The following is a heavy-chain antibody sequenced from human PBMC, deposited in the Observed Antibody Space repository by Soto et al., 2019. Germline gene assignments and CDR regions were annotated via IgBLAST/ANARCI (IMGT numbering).Heavy chain of an antibody. CDR2: INSDGSST. V-gene: IGHV3-74*01. CDR3: ARGYSSGWFQVGAFDI. D-gene: IGHD6-19*01. J-gene: IGHJ3*02. Sequence: GGALRLSCAASGFTFSSYWMHWVRQAPGKGLVWVSRINSDGSSTSYADSVKGRFTISRDNARNTLYLQMNSLRAEDTAVYYCARGYSSGWFQVGAFDIWGQGTMVTVSS. CDR1: GFTFSSYW.